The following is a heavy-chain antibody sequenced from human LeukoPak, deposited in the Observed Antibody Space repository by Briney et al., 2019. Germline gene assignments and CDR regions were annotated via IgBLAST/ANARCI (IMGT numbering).Heavy chain of an antibody. V-gene: IGHV1-69*13. CDR3: AIHDYEVDWFDP. CDR2: IIPIFGTA. J-gene: IGHJ5*02. D-gene: IGHD4-17*01. CDR1: GGTFSSYA. Sequence: ASVKVSCKASGGTFSSYAISWVRQAPGQGLEWMGGIIPIFGTANYAQKFQGRVTITADESTSTDYMELSSLRSEDTAVYYCAIHDYEVDWFDPWGQGTLVTVSS.